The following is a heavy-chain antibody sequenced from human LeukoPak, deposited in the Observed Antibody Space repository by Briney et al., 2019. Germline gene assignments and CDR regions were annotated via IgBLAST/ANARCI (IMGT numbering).Heavy chain of an antibody. CDR3: ARHLYDSGIDHTN. D-gene: IGHD3-10*01. CDR1: GSSFSSYY. V-gene: IGHV4-59*08. Sequence: PSGTLSLTCTASGSSFSSYYGDWCRQPPGKGLKWLGYISYSGSTSYNPSLKSRVIISVDASKNQFSLSLNSVTAADAAVYYCARHLYDSGIDHTNWGQGTLVTVSS. J-gene: IGHJ4*02. CDR2: ISYSGST.